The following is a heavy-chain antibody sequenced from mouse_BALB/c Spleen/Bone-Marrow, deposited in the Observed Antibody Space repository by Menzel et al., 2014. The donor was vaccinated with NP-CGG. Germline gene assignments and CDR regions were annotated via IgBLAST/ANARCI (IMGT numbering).Heavy chain of an antibody. CDR3: ARDGRITTEGFAY. J-gene: IGHJ3*01. CDR2: INPGSAGA. CDR1: GYAFTNYW. D-gene: IGHD2-4*01. Sequence: VQLQQSGAELVRPGTSVKVSCKASGYAFTNYWIEWVKQRPGQGLEWIGVINPGSAGANYNEKFKGKATLTADKSSSTAYMQLYSLTSDDSAVYFCARDGRITTEGFAYWGQGTLVTVSA. V-gene: IGHV1-54*01.